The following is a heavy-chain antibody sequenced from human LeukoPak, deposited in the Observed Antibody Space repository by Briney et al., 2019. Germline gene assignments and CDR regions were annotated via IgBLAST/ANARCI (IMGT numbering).Heavy chain of an antibody. Sequence: PGGSLRLSCAASGFTFSSYGMHWVRQAPGKGLEWVAFIRYDGSNKYYADSVKGRFTISRDKSKNTLYLQMNSLRAEDTAVYYCAKDGVAMVRGVYFDYWGQGTLVTVSS. J-gene: IGHJ4*02. CDR2: IRYDGSNK. CDR3: AKDGVAMVRGVYFDY. D-gene: IGHD3-10*01. V-gene: IGHV3-30*02. CDR1: GFTFSSYG.